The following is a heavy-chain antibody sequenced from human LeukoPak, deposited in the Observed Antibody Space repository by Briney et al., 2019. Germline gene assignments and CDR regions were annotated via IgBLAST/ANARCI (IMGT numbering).Heavy chain of an antibody. Sequence: GGPLRLSCAASGFTFSDYYMSWIRQAPGKGLEWVSYISSSGSTIYYADSVKGRFTISRDNAKNSLYLQMNSLRAEDTAVYYCARAWDDYGDYGWFDYWGQGTLVTVSS. CDR2: ISSSGSTI. CDR3: ARAWDDYGDYGWFDY. D-gene: IGHD4-17*01. V-gene: IGHV3-11*01. CDR1: GFTFSDYY. J-gene: IGHJ4*02.